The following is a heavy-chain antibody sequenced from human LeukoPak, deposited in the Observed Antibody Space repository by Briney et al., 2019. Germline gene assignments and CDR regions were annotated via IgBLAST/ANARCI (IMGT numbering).Heavy chain of an antibody. CDR2: ISTYDGNT. Sequence: GPVKVSCKASGYSFTSYGISWVRQAPGQGLEGMGWISTYDGNTNFAQNVQGRVTMSTDSSTRTAYMELTSLRSDDTAVYYCAKSGASSGYSPIDYWGPGTLVTVSS. CDR3: AKSGASSGYSPIDY. D-gene: IGHD3-22*01. CDR1: GYSFTSYG. J-gene: IGHJ4*02. V-gene: IGHV1-18*01.